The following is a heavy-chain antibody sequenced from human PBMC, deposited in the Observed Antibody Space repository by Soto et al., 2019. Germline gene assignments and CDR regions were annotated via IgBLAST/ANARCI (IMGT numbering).Heavy chain of an antibody. Sequence: GGSQRLSCAAAGFSSNAYFMCWVLLAPKRGLEWVAFIDLSGTTTDYRESVKGRFTLSKDRSMKTVYLQMNSLRVEDAAVYYCTIYRDDGGTSEIYY. CDR1: GFSSNAYF. D-gene: IGHD3-16*01. V-gene: IGHV3-23*05. J-gene: IGHJ6*01. CDR3: TIYRDDGGTSEIYY. CDR2: IDLSGTTT.